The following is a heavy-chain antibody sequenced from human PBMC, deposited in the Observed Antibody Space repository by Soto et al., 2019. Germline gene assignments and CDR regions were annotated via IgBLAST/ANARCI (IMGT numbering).Heavy chain of an antibody. CDR1: GFTFSSYA. V-gene: IGHV3-30-3*01. CDR3: ASTVDTAYNWFDP. Sequence: QVQLVESGGGVVQPGRSLRLSCAASGFTFSSYAMHWVRQAPGQGLEWVAVISYDGSNKYYADSVKGRFTSSRDNSKNTLYLQMNRLRAEDTAVYYCASTVDTAYNWFDPWGQGTLVTVSA. J-gene: IGHJ5*02. D-gene: IGHD5-18*01. CDR2: ISYDGSNK.